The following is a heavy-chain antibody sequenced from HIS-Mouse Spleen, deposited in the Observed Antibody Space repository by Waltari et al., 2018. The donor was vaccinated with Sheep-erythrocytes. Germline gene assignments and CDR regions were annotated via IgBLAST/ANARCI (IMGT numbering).Heavy chain of an antibody. V-gene: IGHV3-74*02. CDR1: GFTFSSYW. Sequence: EVQLVESGGGLVKPGGSLRLSCAASGFTFSSYWMHWVRQAPGKGLGWVSGNNSDGSSTSYADSVKGRFTISRDNAKNTLYLQMNSLRAEDTAVYYCARSDIRSSGWLDYWGQGTLVTVSS. D-gene: IGHD6-19*01. J-gene: IGHJ4*02. CDR2: NNSDGSST. CDR3: ARSDIRSSGWLDY.